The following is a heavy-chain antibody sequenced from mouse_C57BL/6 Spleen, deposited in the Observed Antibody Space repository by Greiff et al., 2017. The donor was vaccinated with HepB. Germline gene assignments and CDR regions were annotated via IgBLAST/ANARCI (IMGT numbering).Heavy chain of an antibody. D-gene: IGHD1-1*01. CDR1: GFTFSDYG. Sequence: EVQVVESGGGLVKPGGSLKLSCAASGFTFSDYGMHWVRQAPEKGLEWVAYISSGSSTIYYADTVKGRFTISRDNAKNTLFLQMTSLRSEDTAMYYCATYSPYYGSSYWYFDVWGTGTTVTVSS. J-gene: IGHJ1*03. CDR2: ISSGSSTI. CDR3: ATYSPYYGSSYWYFDV. V-gene: IGHV5-17*01.